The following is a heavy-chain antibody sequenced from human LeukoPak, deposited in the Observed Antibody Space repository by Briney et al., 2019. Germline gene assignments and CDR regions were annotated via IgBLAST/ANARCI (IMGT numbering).Heavy chain of an antibody. D-gene: IGHD5-18*01. CDR3: AKGGLLQLWFNYMDV. CDR2: ISGSGGST. Sequence: GGSLRLSCAASGFTFSSYAMSWVRQAPGKGLEWVSAISGSGGSTYYADSVKGRFTISRDNSKNTLYLQMNSLRAEDTAVYYCAKGGLLQLWFNYMDVWGKGTTVTVSS. V-gene: IGHV3-23*01. CDR1: GFTFSSYA. J-gene: IGHJ6*03.